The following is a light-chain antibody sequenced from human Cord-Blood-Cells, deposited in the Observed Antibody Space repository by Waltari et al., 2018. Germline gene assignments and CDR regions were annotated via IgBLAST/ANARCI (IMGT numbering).Light chain of an antibody. V-gene: IGKV3-15*01. CDR3: QQYNNWPPWT. Sequence: EIVMTQSPATLSVSPGERATLSCRAGQRVSSNLAWSQQKPGQAPRLLIYGASTRATGIPARFSGSGSGTVLTLPISSLQSEDFAVYYCQQYNNWPPWTFGQGTKVEIK. CDR2: GAS. J-gene: IGKJ1*01. CDR1: QRVSSN.